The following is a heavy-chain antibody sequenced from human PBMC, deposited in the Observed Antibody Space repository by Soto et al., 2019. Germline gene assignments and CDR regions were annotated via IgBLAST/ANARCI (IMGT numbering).Heavy chain of an antibody. CDR1: GFTFDDSA. CDR3: AKDKGPTVTTRLYVDL. V-gene: IGHV3-9*01. Sequence: EAQLVESGGGLVQPGRSLRLSCAASGFTFDDSAMHWVRQAPGKGLEWVSGISWNSGSIGYADSVKGRFTISRDNAKNSLYLQMNSLRAEDTALYYCAKDKGPTVTTRLYVDLWGRGTLVTVSS. D-gene: IGHD4-17*01. J-gene: IGHJ2*01. CDR2: ISWNSGSI.